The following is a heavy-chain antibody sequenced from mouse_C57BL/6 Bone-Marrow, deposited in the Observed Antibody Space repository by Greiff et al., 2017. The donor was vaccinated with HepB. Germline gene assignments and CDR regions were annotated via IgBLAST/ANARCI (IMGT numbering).Heavy chain of an antibody. CDR2: SRNKANDYTT. J-gene: IGHJ1*03. D-gene: IGHD2-1*01. CDR3: ARSTMPWYFDV. CDR1: GFTFSDFY. V-gene: IGHV7-1*01. Sequence: EVKVVESGGGLVQSGRSLRLSCATSGFTFSDFYMEWVRQAPGKGLEWIAASRNKANDYTTEYSASVKGRFIVSRDTSQSILYLQMNALRAEDTAIYYCARSTMPWYFDVWGTGTTVTVSS.